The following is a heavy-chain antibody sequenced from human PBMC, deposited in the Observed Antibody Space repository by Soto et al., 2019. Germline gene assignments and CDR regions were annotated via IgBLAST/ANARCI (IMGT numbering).Heavy chain of an antibody. D-gene: IGHD3-22*01. CDR3: AKDAASDYYDSSPGYYGMDV. CDR1: GFTFSSYA. Sequence: GGSLRLSCAASGFTFSSYAMSWVRQAPGKGLEWVSAISGSGGSTYYADSVKGRFTISRDNSKNTLYLQMNSLRAEDTAVYYCAKDAASDYYDSSPGYYGMDVWCQGTTVTVS. CDR2: ISGSGGST. J-gene: IGHJ6*02. V-gene: IGHV3-23*01.